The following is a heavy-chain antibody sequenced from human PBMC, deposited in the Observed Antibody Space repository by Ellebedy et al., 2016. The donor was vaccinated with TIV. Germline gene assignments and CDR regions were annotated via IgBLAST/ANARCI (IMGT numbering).Heavy chain of an antibody. V-gene: IGHV1-2*02. D-gene: IGHD1-14*01. J-gene: IGHJ5*02. CDR1: GYSFSDHY. Sequence: ASVKVSXKASGYSFSDHYMFWVRQAPGQGLEFMGWMNPQSGDTKYAQKFQGRVSLTRDTSVDTAYMELSRLSPDDTAVYFCARETRVTTDWFDPWGQGTLVIVSS. CDR2: MNPQSGDT. CDR3: ARETRVTTDWFDP.